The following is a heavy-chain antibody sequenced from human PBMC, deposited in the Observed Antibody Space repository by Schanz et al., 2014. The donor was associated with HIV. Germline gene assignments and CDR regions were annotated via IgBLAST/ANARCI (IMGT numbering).Heavy chain of an antibody. CDR1: GFTFSSYA. D-gene: IGHD3-3*01. CDR2: ISYDGSNK. V-gene: IGHV3-30-3*01. CDR3: AKDQGYDFWSGYYNYYGMDV. J-gene: IGHJ6*02. Sequence: QVQLVESGGGVVQPGRSLRLSCAASGFTFSSYAMHWVRQAPGKGLEWVAVISYDGSNKNYADSVKGRFTISRDNSKNTLYLQMNSLRAEDTALYYCAKDQGYDFWSGYYNYYGMDVWGQGTTVTVSS.